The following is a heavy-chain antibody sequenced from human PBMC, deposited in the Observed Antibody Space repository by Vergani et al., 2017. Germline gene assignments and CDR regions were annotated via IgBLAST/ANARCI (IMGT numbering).Heavy chain of an antibody. J-gene: IGHJ5*02. CDR2: IIPIFGTA. Sequence: QVQLVQSGAEVKKPGASVKVSCKASGYTFSTYGISWVRQAPGQGLEWMGRIIPIFGTANYAQKFQGRVTITADESTSTAYMELSSLRSEDTAVYYCARANYGGNVVWFDPWGQGTLVTVSS. CDR3: ARANYGGNVVWFDP. CDR1: GYTFSTYG. V-gene: IGHV1-69*13. D-gene: IGHD4-23*01.